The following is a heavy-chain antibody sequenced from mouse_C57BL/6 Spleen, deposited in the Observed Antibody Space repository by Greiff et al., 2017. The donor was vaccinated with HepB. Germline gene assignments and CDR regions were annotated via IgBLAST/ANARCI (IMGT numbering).Heavy chain of an antibody. J-gene: IGHJ2*01. CDR3: TTKGAQAFFDY. Sequence: EVQLQQSGAELVRPGASVKLSCTASGFNIKDDYMHWVKQRPEQGLEWIGWIDPENGDTEYASKFQGKATITADTSSNTAYLQLSSLTSEDTAVYYCTTKGAQAFFDYWGQGTTLTVSS. V-gene: IGHV14-4*01. CDR1: GFNIKDDY. D-gene: IGHD3-2*02. CDR2: IDPENGDT.